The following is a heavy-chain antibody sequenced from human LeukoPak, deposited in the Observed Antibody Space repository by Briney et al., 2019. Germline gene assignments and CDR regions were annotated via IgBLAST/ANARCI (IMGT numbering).Heavy chain of an antibody. CDR1: GYTFTGYY. V-gene: IGHV1-2*02. CDR2: INPNSGAT. CDR3: ARDALDYSTSSLRY. J-gene: IGHJ4*02. D-gene: IGHD6-6*01. Sequence: ASVKVSCKASGYTFTGYYIHWVRQAPGQGLEWMGWINPNSGATNYAQKFQGRVTMTRDTSISTAYMELSRLTSDDTALYYCARDALDYSTSSLRYWGQGTLVTVSS.